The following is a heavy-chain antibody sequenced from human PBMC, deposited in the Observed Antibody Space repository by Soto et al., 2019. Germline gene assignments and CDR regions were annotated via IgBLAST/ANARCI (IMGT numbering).Heavy chain of an antibody. D-gene: IGHD3-3*01. J-gene: IGHJ5*02. CDR2: IVPMFGTA. CDR3: ARDGDPQSAFWSGPLGGGRFEP. CDR1: GGTFGNSA. Sequence: QVQLVQSGAEVKKPGSSVNVSCKTSGGTFGNSAVTWVRQAPGQGLEWLGGIVPMFGTANYAQKFQGRVTSTADDSTITAYMALNRLQTDDTAVYYCARDGDPQSAFWSGPLGGGRFEPWGQGPLVTVSS. V-gene: IGHV1-69*12.